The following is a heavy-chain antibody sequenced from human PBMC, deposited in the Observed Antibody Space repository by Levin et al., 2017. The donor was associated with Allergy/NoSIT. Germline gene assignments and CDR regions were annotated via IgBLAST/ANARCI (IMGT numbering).Heavy chain of an antibody. CDR3: ARAVGPAGSGPLRPFDY. D-gene: IGHD1-26*01. V-gene: IGHV4-38-2*01. Sequence: SETLSLTCAVSGFFISSDFYWGWIRQPPGEGLEWIGSISHSGSTYYNPSLKSRVTISIDTSKNHFSLRLTSVTAADTAVYYCARAVGPAGSGPLRPFDYWGQGTLATVSS. J-gene: IGHJ4*02. CDR2: ISHSGST. CDR1: GFFISSDFY.